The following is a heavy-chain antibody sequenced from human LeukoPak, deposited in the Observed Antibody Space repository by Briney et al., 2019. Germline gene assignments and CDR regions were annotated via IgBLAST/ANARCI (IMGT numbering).Heavy chain of an antibody. D-gene: IGHD1-7*01. CDR3: ARVGSEYNWIYGDDYYYMNV. J-gene: IGHJ6*03. Sequence: SETLSLTCTVSGGSISSYYWSWIRQPPGKGLEWIGYIYYSGSTNYNPSLKSRVTISVDTSKNQFSLKLSSVTAADTAVYYCARVGSEYNWIYGDDYYYMNVWGKGTTVTVSS. CDR1: GGSISSYY. CDR2: IYYSGST. V-gene: IGHV4-59*01.